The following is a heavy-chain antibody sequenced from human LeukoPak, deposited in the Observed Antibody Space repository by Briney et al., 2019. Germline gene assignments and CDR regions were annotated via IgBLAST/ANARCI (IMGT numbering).Heavy chain of an antibody. CDR2: IYSSGTT. CDR1: GGSITVYY. J-gene: IGHJ4*02. D-gene: IGHD2-2*01. V-gene: IGHV4-4*07. CDR3: ARDLYGYASDWYGGYYFDY. Sequence: SETLSLTCTVSGGSITVYYWSWIRQPAGKGLEWIGRIYSSGTTNYNPSLKSRVTMSVDRSRNQFSLNLDSATAADTALYHCARDLYGYASDWYGGYYFDYWGQGTLVTVSS.